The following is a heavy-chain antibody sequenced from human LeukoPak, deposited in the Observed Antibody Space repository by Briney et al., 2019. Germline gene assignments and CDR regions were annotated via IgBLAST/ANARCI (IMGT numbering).Heavy chain of an antibody. D-gene: IGHD3-22*01. CDR3: ARDYYDSSGFGAFDI. V-gene: IGHV1-2*02. CDR1: GYTFTGYY. Sequence: GASVKVSCKASGYTFTGYYMHWVRQAPGQGLEWMGWINPNSGGTNYAQKFQGRVTMTRDTSISTAYMELSRLRSADTAVYYCARDYYDSSGFGAFDIWGQGTMVTVSS. J-gene: IGHJ3*02. CDR2: INPNSGGT.